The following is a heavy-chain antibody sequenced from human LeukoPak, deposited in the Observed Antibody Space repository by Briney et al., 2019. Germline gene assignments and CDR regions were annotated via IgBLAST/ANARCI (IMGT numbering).Heavy chain of an antibody. D-gene: IGHD6-13*01. J-gene: IGHJ5*02. CDR2: IKQDGSGK. Sequence: GRSLRLSCAAAGFTFVKYWMSWVRQAPGKGLEWVANIKQDGSGKYYVDSVKGRFTISRDNAKNSLYLQMNSLRAEDTAVYSCARGESGSSWALNWFDPWGQGTLVTVSS. CDR1: GFTFVKYW. V-gene: IGHV3-7*01. CDR3: ARGESGSSWALNWFDP.